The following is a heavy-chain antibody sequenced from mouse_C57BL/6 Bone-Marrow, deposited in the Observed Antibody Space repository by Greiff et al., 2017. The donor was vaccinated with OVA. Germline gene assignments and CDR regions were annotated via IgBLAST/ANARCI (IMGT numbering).Heavy chain of an antibody. J-gene: IGHJ1*03. Sequence: EVQLQQSGPVLVKPGALVKMSCKASGYTFTDYYMNWVKQSHGKSLEWIGVINPYNGGTSYNQKFKGKATLTVDKSSSTAYMELNSLTSEDSAVYYCARTTVVAYWYFDVWGTGTTVTVSS. CDR2: INPYNGGT. D-gene: IGHD1-1*01. V-gene: IGHV1-19*01. CDR1: GYTFTDYY. CDR3: ARTTVVAYWYFDV.